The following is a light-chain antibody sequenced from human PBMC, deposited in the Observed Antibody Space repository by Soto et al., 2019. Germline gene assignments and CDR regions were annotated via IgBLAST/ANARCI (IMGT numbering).Light chain of an antibody. Sequence: QSVLTQPPSASGTPGQTVTISCSGSSSNIGKNTVNWYRQLPGSAPELLIYSNTQRPLGVPVRFSGSKSGTSASLAISGLQSADEADYYCAAWDDSVKGVLFGGGTKVTVL. J-gene: IGLJ2*01. CDR3: AAWDDSVKGVL. CDR2: SNT. V-gene: IGLV1-44*01. CDR1: SSNIGKNT.